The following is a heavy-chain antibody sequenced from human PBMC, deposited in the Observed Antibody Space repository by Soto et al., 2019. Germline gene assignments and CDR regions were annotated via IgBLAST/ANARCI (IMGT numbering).Heavy chain of an antibody. D-gene: IGHD3-16*01. CDR3: ARDLGPYRPYYYYGMDV. CDR1: GYTFTSYG. V-gene: IGHV1-18*01. CDR2: ISAYNGNT. J-gene: IGHJ6*02. Sequence: ASVKVSCKASGYTFTSYGISWVRQAPGQGLEWMGWISAYNGNTNYAQKLQGRVTMTTDTSTSTAYMELRSLRSDDTAVYYCARDLGPYRPYYYYGMDVWGQGTTVTVSS.